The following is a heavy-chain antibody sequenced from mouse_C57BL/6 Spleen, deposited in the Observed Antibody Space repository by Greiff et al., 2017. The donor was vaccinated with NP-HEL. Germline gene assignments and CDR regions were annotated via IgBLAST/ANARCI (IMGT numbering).Heavy chain of an antibody. CDR3: ARYEGGHFDY. CDR1: GFTFTDYY. CDR2: IRNKANGYTT. V-gene: IGHV7-3*01. J-gene: IGHJ2*01. Sequence: DVKLVESGGGLVQPGGSLSLSCAASGFTFTDYYMSWVRQPPGKALEWLGFIRNKANGYTTEYSASVKGRFTISRDNSQSILYLQMNALRAEDSATYYCARYEGGHFDYWGQGTTLTVSS.